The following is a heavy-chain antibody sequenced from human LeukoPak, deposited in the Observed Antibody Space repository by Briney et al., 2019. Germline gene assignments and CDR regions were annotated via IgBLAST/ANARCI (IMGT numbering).Heavy chain of an antibody. CDR3: ASGYSSGWAFFDY. CDR1: GGSFSGYY. CDR2: INHSGST. J-gene: IGHJ4*02. V-gene: IGHV4-34*01. D-gene: IGHD6-19*01. Sequence: SETLSLTCAVYGGSFSGYYWSWIRQPPGKGLEWIGEINHSGSTNYNPSLKSRVTISVDTSKNQFSLKLSPVTAADTAVYYCASGYSSGWAFFDYWGQGTLVTVSS.